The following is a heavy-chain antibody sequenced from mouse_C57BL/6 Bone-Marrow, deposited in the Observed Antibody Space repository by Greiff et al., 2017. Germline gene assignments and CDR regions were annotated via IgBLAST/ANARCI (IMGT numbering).Heavy chain of an antibody. V-gene: IGHV1-81*01. CDR1: GYTFTSYG. CDR3: ARYGTRAY. J-gene: IGHJ3*01. D-gene: IGHD4-1*01. Sequence: VKLMESGAELARPGASVKLSCKASGYTFTSYGISWVKQRTGQGLEWIGEIYPRSGNTYYNEKFKGKATLTADKSSSTAYMELRSLTSEDSAVYFCARYGTRAYWGQGTLVTVSA. CDR2: IYPRSGNT.